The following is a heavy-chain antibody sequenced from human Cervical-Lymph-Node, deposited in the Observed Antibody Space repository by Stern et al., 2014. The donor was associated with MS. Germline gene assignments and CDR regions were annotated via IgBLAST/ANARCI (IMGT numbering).Heavy chain of an antibody. V-gene: IGHV3-48*02. D-gene: IGHD3-3*01. CDR1: GFTFSSYN. CDR3: AREMLEWPFPFDY. Sequence: EVQLVESGGGLLQPGGSLRLSCAASGFTFSSYNMNWVRQIPGKGLEWLSYISSGSSPLYYADSVRGRFTISRDNAKNSLYLQMNSLRDEDTAVYYCAREMLEWPFPFDYWGQGTLVTVSS. CDR2: ISSGSSPL. J-gene: IGHJ4*02.